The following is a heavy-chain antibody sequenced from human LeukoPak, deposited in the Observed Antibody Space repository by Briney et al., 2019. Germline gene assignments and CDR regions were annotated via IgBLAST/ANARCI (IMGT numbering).Heavy chain of an antibody. CDR3: ARQKKIGYCSSTSCYNWFDP. Sequence: SETLSLTCTVSGGSISSSSYYWGWIRQPPGKGLEWIGCINYSGSTYYSPSLKSRVTISVDTSKNQFSLKLSSVTAADTAVYYCARQKKIGYCSSTSCYNWFDPWGQGTLVTVSS. V-gene: IGHV4-39*01. J-gene: IGHJ5*02. CDR2: INYSGST. D-gene: IGHD2-2*01. CDR1: GGSISSSSYY.